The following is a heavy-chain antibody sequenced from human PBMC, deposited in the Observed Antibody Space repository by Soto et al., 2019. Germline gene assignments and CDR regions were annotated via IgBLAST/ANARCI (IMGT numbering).Heavy chain of an antibody. CDR2: IHYSGST. CDR3: ATSHYYGSGSSGY. V-gene: IGHV4-31*03. J-gene: IGHJ4*02. CDR1: GGSISSGDYY. Sequence: QVQLQESGPGLVKPSQTLSLTCTVSGGSISSGDYYWSWIRQHPGEGLEWIGYIHYSGSTYYNPSLKSRVTISVDTSKSQFSLKLRSVTAADTAVYHCATSHYYGSGSSGYWGQGTLVTVSS. D-gene: IGHD3-10*01.